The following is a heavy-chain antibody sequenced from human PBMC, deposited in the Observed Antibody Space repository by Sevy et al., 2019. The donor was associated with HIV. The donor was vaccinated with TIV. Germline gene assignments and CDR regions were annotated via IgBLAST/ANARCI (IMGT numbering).Heavy chain of an antibody. D-gene: IGHD2-15*01. J-gene: IGHJ6*02. CDR3: ARDKVVVAATFNWAKNYYYYGMDV. V-gene: IGHV3-53*01. CDR1: GFTVSSNY. CDR2: IYSGGRT. Sequence: GGSLRLSCAASGFTVSSNYMSWVRQAPGNGLEWVSVIYSGGRTYYADSVKGRFTISRDNSKNTLYLQMNSLRAEDTAVYYCARDKVVVAATFNWAKNYYYYGMDVSGQGTSVTVSS.